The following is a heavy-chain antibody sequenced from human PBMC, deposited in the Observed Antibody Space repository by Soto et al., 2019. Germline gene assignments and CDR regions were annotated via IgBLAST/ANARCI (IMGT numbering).Heavy chain of an antibody. CDR1: GFTFSSYA. J-gene: IGHJ4*02. Sequence: GGSLRLSCAASGFTFSSYAMSWVRQAPGKGLEWVSAISGSGGSTYYADSVKGRFTISRDNSKNTLYLQMNSLRAEDTAVYYCAKRSPRITIFGVVIIPDYWGQGTLVTVSS. V-gene: IGHV3-23*01. CDR2: ISGSGGST. D-gene: IGHD3-3*01. CDR3: AKRSPRITIFGVVIIPDY.